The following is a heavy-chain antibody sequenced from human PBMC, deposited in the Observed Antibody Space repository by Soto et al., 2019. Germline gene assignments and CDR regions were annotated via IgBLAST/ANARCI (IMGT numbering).Heavy chain of an antibody. J-gene: IGHJ5*02. CDR3: GRSAGGPGNWFDP. CDR2: IYYSGNT. CDR1: GGSISSGGYY. Sequence: QVQLQESGPGLVKPSQTLSLTCTVSGGSISSGGYYWSWIRQHPGKGLAWIGFIYYSGNTYYNPSLKSQLTISVATSKNQCSLDLSSVSDADTAVYYWGRSAGGPGNWFDPWGQGTLVTVSS. V-gene: IGHV4-31*01. D-gene: IGHD3-10*01.